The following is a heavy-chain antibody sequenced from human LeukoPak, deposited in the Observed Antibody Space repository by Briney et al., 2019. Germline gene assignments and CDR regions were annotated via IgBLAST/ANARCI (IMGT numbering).Heavy chain of an antibody. Sequence: GGSLRLSCAASGFTFSSYAMSWVRQAPGKGLEWVSAISGSGGSTYYADSVKGRFTISRDNSKNTLYLQMNSLRAEDTAVYYCAHDYYDSSGYYRQIPYFDYWGQGTLVTVSS. CDR1: GFTFSSYA. D-gene: IGHD3-22*01. CDR3: AHDYYDSSGYYRQIPYFDY. V-gene: IGHV3-23*01. J-gene: IGHJ4*02. CDR2: ISGSGGST.